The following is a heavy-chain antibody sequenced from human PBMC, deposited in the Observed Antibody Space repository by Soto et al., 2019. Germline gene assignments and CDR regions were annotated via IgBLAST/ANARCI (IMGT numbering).Heavy chain of an antibody. J-gene: IGHJ4*02. Sequence: LRLSCAASGFAFSTYSMNWVRQAPGKGLEWVSSISSSSTYISYADSVKGRFTISRDDAKNSLFLQMNSLRGEDTAIYYCARETSGYDFYFDYWGQGALVTVPS. D-gene: IGHD5-12*01. CDR1: GFAFSTYS. V-gene: IGHV3-21*01. CDR2: ISSSSTYI. CDR3: ARETSGYDFYFDY.